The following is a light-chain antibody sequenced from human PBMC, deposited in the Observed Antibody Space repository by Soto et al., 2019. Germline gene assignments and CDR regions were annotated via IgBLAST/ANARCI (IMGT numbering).Light chain of an antibody. V-gene: IGKV4-1*01. CDR3: QQYYRTVH. J-gene: IGKJ2*01. CDR2: WAS. CDR1: QSVLYSSNNKNY. Sequence: DIVMTQSPDSLAVSLGERATINCKSSQSVLYSSNNKNYLAWYQQKPGQPPKLLIYWASTRESGVPDRFSGSGSGTDFTLTISSLQADDVAVYYCQQYYRTVHFGQGTKLEIK.